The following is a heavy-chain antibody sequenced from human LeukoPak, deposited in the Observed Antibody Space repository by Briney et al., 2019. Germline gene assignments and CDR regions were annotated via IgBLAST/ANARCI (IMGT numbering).Heavy chain of an antibody. V-gene: IGHV1-18*01. J-gene: IGHJ5*02. D-gene: IGHD3-3*01. CDR1: GYTFTSYG. Sequence: ASVKVSCKASGYTFTSYGISWVRQAPGQGLEWMGWISAYNGNTNYAQKLQGRVTMNTDTSTSTAYMELRSLRSDDTAVYYCARDLSELRFLEWLSHDNWFDPWGQGTLVTVSS. CDR2: ISAYNGNT. CDR3: ARDLSELRFLEWLSHDNWFDP.